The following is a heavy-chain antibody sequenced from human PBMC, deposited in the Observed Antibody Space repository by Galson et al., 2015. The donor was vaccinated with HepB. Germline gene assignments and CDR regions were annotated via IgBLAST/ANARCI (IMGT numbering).Heavy chain of an antibody. CDR1: GYTFTGYY. D-gene: IGHD6-19*01. V-gene: IGHV1-2*02. Sequence: SVKVSCKASGYTFTGYYMHWVRQAPGQGLEWMGWINPNSGGTNYAQKFQGRVTMTRDTSISTAYMELSRLRSDDTAVYYCATLSRIAVALVRYWGQGTLVTVSS. CDR2: INPNSGGT. J-gene: IGHJ4*02. CDR3: ATLSRIAVALVRY.